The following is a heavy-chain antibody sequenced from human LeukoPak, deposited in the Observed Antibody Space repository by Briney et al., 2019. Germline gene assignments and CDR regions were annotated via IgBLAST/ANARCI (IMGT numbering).Heavy chain of an antibody. CDR2: IYHSGST. Sequence: PSGTLSLTCAVSGGSISSSNWWSWVRQPPGKGLEWIGEIYHSGSTNYNPSLKSRVTISVDKSRNQFSLKLSSVTAADTAVYYCARDSWADSNTGAGYWGQGTLVTVSS. D-gene: IGHD1-26*01. CDR1: GGSISSSNW. CDR3: ARDSWADSNTGAGY. J-gene: IGHJ4*02. V-gene: IGHV4-4*02.